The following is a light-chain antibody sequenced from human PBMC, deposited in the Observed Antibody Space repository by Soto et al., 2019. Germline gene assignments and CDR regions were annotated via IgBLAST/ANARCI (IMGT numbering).Light chain of an antibody. J-gene: IGKJ1*01. Sequence: MVMTQSPGTLSLSPGERATLSCRASQSVRNNYLAWYQQKPGQAPRLLIYAASGRATGIPDRFSGSGSGTDFTLTISRLEPEDFAVYHCQQYGSSPWTFGQRTKVDIK. V-gene: IGKV3-20*01. CDR2: AAS. CDR1: QSVRNNY. CDR3: QQYGSSPWT.